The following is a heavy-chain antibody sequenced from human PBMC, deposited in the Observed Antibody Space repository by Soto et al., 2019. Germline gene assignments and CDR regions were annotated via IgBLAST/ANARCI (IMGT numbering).Heavy chain of an antibody. CDR2: ISGSGDST. J-gene: IGHJ4*02. D-gene: IGHD1-26*01. Sequence: EVQLLESGGGLVQPGGSLRLSCAASGFTFSSYAMRWVRQAPVKGLEWVSAISGSGDSTYYADSVKGRFTISRDNSKNTLYLQMHSPRAEDTAVYYCARRGSGSYSDYWGQGTLVTVSS. CDR1: GFTFSSYA. V-gene: IGHV3-23*01. CDR3: ARRGSGSYSDY.